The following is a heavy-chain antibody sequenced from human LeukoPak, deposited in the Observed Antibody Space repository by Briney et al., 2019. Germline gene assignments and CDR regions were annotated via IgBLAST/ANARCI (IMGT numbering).Heavy chain of an antibody. D-gene: IGHD3-10*01. J-gene: IGHJ4*02. CDR2: ISGSGGST. CDR1: GFTFSSYA. V-gene: IGHV3-23*01. Sequence: PGGSLRLSCAASGFTFSSYAMSWVRQPPGKGLEWVSSISGSGGSTYYADSVKGRFTFTRDNSKNTLYLQMSTLRAEDTAVYYCAKIDSGFSDYWAREPWSPSPQ. CDR3: AKIDSGFSDY.